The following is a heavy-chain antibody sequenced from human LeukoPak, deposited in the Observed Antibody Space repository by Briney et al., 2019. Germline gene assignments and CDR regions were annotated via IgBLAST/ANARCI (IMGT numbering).Heavy chain of an antibody. J-gene: IGHJ4*02. CDR2: ISAYNGNT. Sequence: ASVKVSCKASGYTFTSYGISWVRQAPGQGLEWMGWISAYNGNTNYAQKLQGRVTMTTDTSTSTAYMELRSLRSDDTAVYYCARRSASYYDSSGYYAPADDYWGQGTLVTVSS. D-gene: IGHD3-22*01. CDR1: GYTFTSYG. V-gene: IGHV1-18*01. CDR3: ARRSASYYDSSGYYAPADDY.